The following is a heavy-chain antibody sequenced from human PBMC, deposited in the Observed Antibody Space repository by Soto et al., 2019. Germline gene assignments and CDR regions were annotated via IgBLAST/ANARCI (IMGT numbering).Heavy chain of an antibody. CDR3: AAEERYCTNGVCFGMDD. Sequence: APEKVSCKASGYTFTSYGISWVRQAPGQGLEWMGWVSAYNGNTNYAQKLQGRVTMTTDTSTSTAYIELSSLRSEYTAVYYCAAEERYCTNGVCFGMDDW. D-gene: IGHD2-8*01. V-gene: IGHV1-18*01. CDR2: VSAYNGNT. CDR1: GYTFTSYG. J-gene: IGHJ6*01.